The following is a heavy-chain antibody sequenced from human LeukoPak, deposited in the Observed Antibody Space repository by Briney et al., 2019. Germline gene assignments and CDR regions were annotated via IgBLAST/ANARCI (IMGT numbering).Heavy chain of an antibody. CDR2: INWNGGST. V-gene: IGHV3-20*04. CDR1: GFTFDDYG. J-gene: IGHJ6*03. CDR3: ARAGNPYYYYYMDV. D-gene: IGHD2/OR15-2a*01. Sequence: RPGGSLRLSCAASGFTFDDYGMSWVRQAPGKGLEWVSGINWNGGSTGYADSVKGRFTISRDNAKNSLYLQMNSLRAEDTALYYCARAGNPYYYYYMDVWGKGTTVTVSS.